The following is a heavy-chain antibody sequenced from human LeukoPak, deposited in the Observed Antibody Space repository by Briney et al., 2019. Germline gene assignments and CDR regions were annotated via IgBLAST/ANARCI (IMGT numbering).Heavy chain of an antibody. V-gene: IGHV3-7*01. D-gene: IGHD3-22*01. CDR1: GFTFSSYW. Sequence: GWSLRLSCAASGFTFSSYWMSWVRQAPGKGLEWVANIKQDGSEKYYVDSVKGRFTISRDNAKNSLYLQMNSLRAEDTAVYYCARKIVVAIRGDWFDPWGQGTLVTVSS. J-gene: IGHJ5*02. CDR2: IKQDGSEK. CDR3: ARKIVVAIRGDWFDP.